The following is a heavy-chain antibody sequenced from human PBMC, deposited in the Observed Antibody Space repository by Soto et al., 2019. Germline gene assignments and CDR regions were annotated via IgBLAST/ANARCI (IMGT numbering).Heavy chain of an antibody. CDR2: IIPIFGTA. CDR3: ARDGGRHSGGIDY. J-gene: IGHJ4*02. Sequence: QVQRVQSGAEVKKPGSSVKVSCKASGGTFSSYSINWVRQAPGQGLEWMGEIIPIFGTANYAQKFQGRVTITAAESTSTAYMELSSLRSEDTAVYYCARDGGRHSGGIDYWGQGTLVNVSS. CDR1: GGTFSSYS. D-gene: IGHD1-26*01. V-gene: IGHV1-69*01.